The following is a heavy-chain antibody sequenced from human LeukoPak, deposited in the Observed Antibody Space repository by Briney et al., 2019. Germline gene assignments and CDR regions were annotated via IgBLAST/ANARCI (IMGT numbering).Heavy chain of an antibody. CDR1: GFTFRNHG. CDR3: VRDRGALQYFDY. CDR2: IWYDGSNK. D-gene: IGHD2/OR15-2a*01. J-gene: IGHJ4*02. V-gene: IGHV3-33*01. Sequence: GGSLRLSSAASGFTFRNHGMHWIRQAPGKGLEWMAIIWYDGSNKYYAASVNGRFTISRDNSKNTLYLQMNSLRDDDTAVYYCVRDRGALQYFDYWGQGTLVTVSS.